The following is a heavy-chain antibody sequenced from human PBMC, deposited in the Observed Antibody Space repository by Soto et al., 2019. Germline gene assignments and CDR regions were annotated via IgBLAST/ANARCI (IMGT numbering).Heavy chain of an antibody. Sequence: EVQLLESGGLLVQPGRSLRLYCAGSGFTLSYYGMSWVRQAPGKGLEWVSAISVSGNRTYYADSVKGRFTISKDIFKNTLYLQMHSLRVEDTAIYYWATQGDSGRFGEFDDWGQGTLVTVSS. J-gene: IGHJ4*02. D-gene: IGHD3-10*01. V-gene: IGHV3-23*01. CDR2: ISVSGNRT. CDR3: ATQGDSGRFGEFDD. CDR1: GFTLSYYG.